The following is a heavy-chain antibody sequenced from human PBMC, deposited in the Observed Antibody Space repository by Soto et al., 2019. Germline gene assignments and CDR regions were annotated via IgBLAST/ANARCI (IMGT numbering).Heavy chain of an antibody. CDR3: AHIRDDSIGHYFDF. Sequence: GESLKISCKGSGYSFTSYWIGWVRQMPGKGLEWMGIIYPGDSDTRYSPSFQGQVTISEDTPKNQVVLTMTNVEPVDTATYYCAHIRDDSIGHYFDFWGPGTLVTVSS. V-gene: IGHV5-51*01. CDR2: IYPGDSDT. J-gene: IGHJ4*02. D-gene: IGHD3-3*01. CDR1: GYSFTSYW.